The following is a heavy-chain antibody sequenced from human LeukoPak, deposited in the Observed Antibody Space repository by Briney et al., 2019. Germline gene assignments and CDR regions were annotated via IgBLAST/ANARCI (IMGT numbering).Heavy chain of an antibody. Sequence: SETLSLTCAVSGGSISSSDWWSWVRQRPGKGLEWSGDIYHSGSTNYNPSLKSRVTISVDTSKNQFSLKLNSVTAADTAVYYCARTTEDCSSTSCYQYWFDPWGQGTLVTVSS. J-gene: IGHJ5*02. CDR2: IYHSGST. CDR1: GGSISSSDW. CDR3: ARTTEDCSSTSCYQYWFDP. D-gene: IGHD2-2*01. V-gene: IGHV4-4*02.